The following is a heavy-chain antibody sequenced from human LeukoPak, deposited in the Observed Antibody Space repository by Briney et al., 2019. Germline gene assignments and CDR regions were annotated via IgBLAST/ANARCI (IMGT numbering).Heavy chain of an antibody. Sequence: GGSLRLSCVASGFAFNTFNMNWVRQAPGKGLEWVSSITSGGDYIYYADSVKGRFTTSRDNAKNSLSLQLNSLRVEDTAVYYCARGHYDVLAASYKWTPDYWGQGTLATVSS. CDR3: ARGHYDVLAASYKWTPDY. V-gene: IGHV3-21*01. J-gene: IGHJ4*02. CDR2: ITSGGDYI. D-gene: IGHD3-9*01. CDR1: GFAFNTFN.